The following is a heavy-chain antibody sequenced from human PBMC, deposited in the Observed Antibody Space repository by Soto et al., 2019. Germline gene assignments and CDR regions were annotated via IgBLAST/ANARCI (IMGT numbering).Heavy chain of an antibody. D-gene: IGHD3-16*02. CDR2: ISFDSSSK. CDR1: GFSLSSYT. V-gene: IGHV3-30-3*01. CDR3: ARDRLRLGELSLIGYFDS. J-gene: IGHJ4*02. Sequence: QVQLVESGGGVVQPGRSLRLSCAGSGFSLSSYTMHWVRQAPGKGLEWVALISFDSSSKHYADSVTGRFSISRDNSKNTLYLQMDSLRPDDTALYYCARDRLRLGELSLIGYFDSWGQGTLVTVSS.